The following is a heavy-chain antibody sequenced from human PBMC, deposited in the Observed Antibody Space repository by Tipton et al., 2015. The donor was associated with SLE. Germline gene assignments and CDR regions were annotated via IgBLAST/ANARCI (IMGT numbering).Heavy chain of an antibody. CDR1: GGSISSSSYY. CDR2: IYYSGST. V-gene: IGHV4-39*07. D-gene: IGHD3-3*02. J-gene: IGHJ6*02. Sequence: TLSLTCTVSGGSISSSSYYWGWIRQPPGKGLEWIGSIYYSGSTYYNPSLKSRVTISVDTSKNQFSLKLSPVTAADTAVYYCARNLAWDVWGQGTTVTVSS. CDR3: ARNLAWDV.